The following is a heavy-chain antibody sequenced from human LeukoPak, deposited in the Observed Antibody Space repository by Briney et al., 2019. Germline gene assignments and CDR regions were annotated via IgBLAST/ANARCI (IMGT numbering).Heavy chain of an antibody. CDR2: INPNSGYT. CDR1: GYTFTNYG. CDR3: AKDRAVSGTNYFDY. D-gene: IGHD6-19*01. Sequence: GASVKVSCKASGYTFTNYGISWVRQAPGQGLEWMGWINPNSGYTSFAQNFQGRVTMTRDTSITTAYMELSSLRSDDTAVYYCAKDRAVSGTNYFDYWGQGTLVTVSS. V-gene: IGHV1-2*02. J-gene: IGHJ4*02.